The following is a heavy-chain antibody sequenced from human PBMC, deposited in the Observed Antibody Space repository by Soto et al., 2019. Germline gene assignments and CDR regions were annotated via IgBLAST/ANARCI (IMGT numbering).Heavy chain of an antibody. J-gene: IGHJ3*02. Sequence: ASVKVSCKASCYTITTYGISWVRQAPGQGLEWMGWISADNGDTNYAQKLQGRVTMTTDTSTSTAYMELRSLRSDDTAVYYCARDWDSSGPYDAFDIWGQGTMVTVSS. CDR2: ISADNGDT. D-gene: IGHD6-19*01. CDR1: CYTITTYG. CDR3: ARDWDSSGPYDAFDI. V-gene: IGHV1-18*01.